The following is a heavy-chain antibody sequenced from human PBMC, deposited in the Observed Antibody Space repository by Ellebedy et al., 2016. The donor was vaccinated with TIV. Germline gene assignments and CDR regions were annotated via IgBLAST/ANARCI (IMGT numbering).Heavy chain of an antibody. V-gene: IGHV3-66*01. CDR1: ELTVSSNY. J-gene: IGHJ3*02. Sequence: GESLKISCAASELTVSSNYMSWVRQAPGKGLEWVSVIFFDSTTYYADSVKGRFTISRDTSKNTLYVQMNSLRAEDTAVYYCARETFNDVDLKVWGVFDIWGQGTMVTVSS. CDR2: IFFDSTT. CDR3: ARETFNDVDLKVWGVFDI. D-gene: IGHD1-1*01.